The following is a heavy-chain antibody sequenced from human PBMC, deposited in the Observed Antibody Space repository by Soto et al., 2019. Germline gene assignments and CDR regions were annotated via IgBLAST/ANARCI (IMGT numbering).Heavy chain of an antibody. CDR2: IIPIFGTA. CDR3: VRADEDSLYYYYYYGMDV. J-gene: IGHJ6*02. Sequence: VASVKVTCKASGGTFSSYAISWARQAPGQGLEWMGGIIPIFGTANYAQKFQGRVTITADKSTSTAYMELSSLRSEDTAVYYCVRADEDSLYYYYYYGMDVWGQGTTVTVSS. D-gene: IGHD2-15*01. CDR1: GGTFSSYA. V-gene: IGHV1-69*06.